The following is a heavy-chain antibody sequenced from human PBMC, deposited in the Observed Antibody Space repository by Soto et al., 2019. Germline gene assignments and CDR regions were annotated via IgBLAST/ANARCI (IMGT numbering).Heavy chain of an antibody. CDR3: ARVDTATSNWFDP. V-gene: IGHV4-28*03. CDR2: IYYSGST. CDR1: GYSISSSNW. D-gene: IGHD5-18*01. J-gene: IGHJ5*02. Sequence: SETLSLTCAVSGYSISSSNWWSWIRQPPGKGLEWIGYIYYSGSTNYNPSLKSRVTISVDTSKNQFSLKLSSVTAADTAVYYCARVDTATSNWFDPWGQGTLVTVSS.